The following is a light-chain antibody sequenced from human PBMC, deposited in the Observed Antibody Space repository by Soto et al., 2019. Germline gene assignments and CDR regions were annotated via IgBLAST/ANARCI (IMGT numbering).Light chain of an antibody. V-gene: IGKV1-5*03. CDR1: QSVSPW. CDR3: QQYHSYPYT. J-gene: IGKJ2*01. Sequence: DIHMTQSPSTLSVSVRDRVTITCRASQSVSPWLAWYQQKPGNAPRLLIYQASTLESGVPSRFSGSGADTEFTRTISSLQPDDLATYYCQQYHSYPYTFGQGTKLEI. CDR2: QAS.